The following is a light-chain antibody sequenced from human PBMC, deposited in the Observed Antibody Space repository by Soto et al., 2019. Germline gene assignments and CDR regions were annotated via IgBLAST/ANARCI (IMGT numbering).Light chain of an antibody. CDR1: QSITRN. V-gene: IGKV3-11*01. Sequence: EILMTQSPSTLAVSPGERATLSCRASQSITRNLAWYQQSPGQAPRLLIYGASTRATDIPARFSGSGSGTDFTLTISSLEPEDFAVYYCQQRSNWHSITFGQGTRLEIK. J-gene: IGKJ5*01. CDR2: GAS. CDR3: QQRSNWHSIT.